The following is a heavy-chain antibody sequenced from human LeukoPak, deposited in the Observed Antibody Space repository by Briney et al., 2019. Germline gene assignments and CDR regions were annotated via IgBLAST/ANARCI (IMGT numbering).Heavy chain of an antibody. CDR1: GFTVSTSY. D-gene: IGHD6-19*01. CDR3: ARYVTGWSSAFDM. V-gene: IGHV3-66*01. J-gene: IGHJ3*02. CDR2: IYSGRST. Sequence: GGSLRLSCAASGFTVSTSYMSWVRQAPGKGLEWVSLIYSGRSTYYPDSVRGRFTISRDNSQNTLHLQMNSLRAEDTAIYYCARYVTGWSSAFDMWGQGTMVTVSS.